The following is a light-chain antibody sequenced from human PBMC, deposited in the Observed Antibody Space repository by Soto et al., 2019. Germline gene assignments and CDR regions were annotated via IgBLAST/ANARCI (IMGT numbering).Light chain of an antibody. CDR2: DVS. Sequence: QSALTQPASVSGSPGQSSTIFCTGTSSDIGGYNYVSWYQQHPGKAPKLMIYDVSNRPSGVSNRVSGSKSGNTAYLTISGLQAEDEADYYCSSYTSSSLVFGGGTKLAVL. CDR3: SSYTSSSLV. CDR1: SSDIGGYNY. V-gene: IGLV2-14*01. J-gene: IGLJ2*01.